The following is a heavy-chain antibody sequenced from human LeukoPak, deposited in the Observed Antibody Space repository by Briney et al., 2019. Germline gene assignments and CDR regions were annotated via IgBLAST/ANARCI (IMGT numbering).Heavy chain of an antibody. CDR1: GVTFSGYS. CDR3: TRVRSVGGNPHAFNI. Sequence: PGGSLTLSCAASGVTFSGYSMNWVRQAPGKGLEWVSAITATSLHIYYADSVKGRFTISRDNAKNSLYLQMNSLRVEDTALYYCTRVRSVGGNPHAFNIWGQGTMVTVSS. D-gene: IGHD4-23*01. CDR2: ITATSLHI. V-gene: IGHV3-21*01. J-gene: IGHJ3*02.